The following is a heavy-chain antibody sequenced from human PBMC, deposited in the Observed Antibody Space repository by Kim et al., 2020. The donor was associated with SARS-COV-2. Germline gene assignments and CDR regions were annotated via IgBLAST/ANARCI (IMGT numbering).Heavy chain of an antibody. J-gene: IGHJ4*01. V-gene: IGHV3-23*01. CDR2: ISATGGSA. D-gene: IGHD2-15*01. Sequence: GGSLRLSCAASGFIFSSYAMSWVRQAPGKGLEWVSAISATGGSAYSADSVKGRFTLSRSNSKKTLSLHMNSLRLEDSAIYYCSKDRVCAWYLPALNYF. CDR1: GFIFSSYA. CDR3: SKDRVCAWYLPALNYF.